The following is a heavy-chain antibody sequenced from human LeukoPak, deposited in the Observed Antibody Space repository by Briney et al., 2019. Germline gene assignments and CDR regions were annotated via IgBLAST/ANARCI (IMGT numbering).Heavy chain of an antibody. CDR3: AKDLYSSSWYTYVDDYYYYYGMDV. J-gene: IGHJ6*02. CDR2: ISGSGGST. D-gene: IGHD6-13*01. Sequence: GGSLRLSCAASGFTFSSYAMSWVRQAPGKGLEWVSAISGSGGSTYYADSVKGRFTISRDNSKNTLYLQMNSLRAEDTAVYYCAKDLYSSSWYTYVDDYYYYYGMDVWGQGTLVTVSS. CDR1: GFTFSSYA. V-gene: IGHV3-23*01.